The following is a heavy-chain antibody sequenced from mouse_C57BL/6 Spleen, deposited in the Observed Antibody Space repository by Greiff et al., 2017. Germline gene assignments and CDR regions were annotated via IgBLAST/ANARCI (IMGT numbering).Heavy chain of an antibody. CDR2: RSYDGSN. V-gene: IGHV3-6*01. J-gene: IGHJ3*01. CDR1: GYSITSGYY. CDR3: ARDQYWFAY. Sequence: ESGPGLVKPSQSLSLTCSVTGYSITSGYYWNWIRQFPGNKLEWMGYRSYDGSNNYNPSLKNRISITRDTSKNQFFLKLNSVTTEDTATYYCARDQYWFAYWGQGTLVTVSA.